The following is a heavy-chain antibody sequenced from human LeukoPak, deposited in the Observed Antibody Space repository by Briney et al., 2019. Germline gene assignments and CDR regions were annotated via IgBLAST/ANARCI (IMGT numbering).Heavy chain of an antibody. D-gene: IGHD2-15*01. CDR3: ARGFGGCSGGSCYSPRWYFDY. J-gene: IGHJ4*02. CDR2: IYYSGST. V-gene: IGHV4-59*08. Sequence: SETLSLTCTVSGGSISSYYWSWIRQPPGKGLEWIGYIYYSGSTNYNPSLKSRVTISVDTSKNQFSLKLSSVTAADTAVYYCARGFGGCSGGSCYSPRWYFDYWGQGTLVTVSS. CDR1: GGSISSYY.